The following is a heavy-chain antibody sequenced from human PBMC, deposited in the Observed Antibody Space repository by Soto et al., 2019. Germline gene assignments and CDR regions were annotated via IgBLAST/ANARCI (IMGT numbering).Heavy chain of an antibody. CDR3: ARRDGGNSPDYYYYGMDV. V-gene: IGHV3-48*02. J-gene: IGHJ6*02. Sequence: EVQLVESGGGLVQPGGSLRLSCAASGFTFSSYSINWVRQAPGKGLEWVSYISSSSSTIYYADSVKGRFTISRDNAKNSLYLQMNSLRDEDTAVYYCARRDGGNSPDYYYYGMDVWGQGTTVTVSS. CDR2: ISSSSSTI. CDR1: GFTFSSYS. D-gene: IGHD2-21*02.